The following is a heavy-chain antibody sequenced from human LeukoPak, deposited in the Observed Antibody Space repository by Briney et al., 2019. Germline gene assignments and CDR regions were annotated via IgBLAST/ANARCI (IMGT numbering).Heavy chain of an antibody. CDR2: INPSGGST. Sequence: ASVKVSCNASGYTFTSYYMHWVRQAPGQGLEWMGIINPSGGSTSYAQKFQGRVTMTRDTSTSTVYMELSSLRSEDTAVYYCDSDITIFGVVNWGQGTLVTVSS. V-gene: IGHV1-46*03. D-gene: IGHD3-3*01. CDR1: GYTFTSYY. J-gene: IGHJ4*02. CDR3: DSDITIFGVVN.